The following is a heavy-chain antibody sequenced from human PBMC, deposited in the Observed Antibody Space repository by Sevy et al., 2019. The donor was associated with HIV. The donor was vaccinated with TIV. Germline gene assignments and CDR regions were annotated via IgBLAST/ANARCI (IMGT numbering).Heavy chain of an antibody. V-gene: IGHV1-18*01. Sequence: ASVKVSCKASGYTFTSYAISWVRQAPGQGLEWMGWITVYNGNTNYAQKLQGRVTMTTDTSTSTAYMELRSLRSDDTAVYYCARDRGYTYGSYYYYYMDVWGTGTTVTVSS. CDR3: ARDRGYTYGSYYYYYMDV. D-gene: IGHD5-18*01. CDR1: GYTFTSYA. J-gene: IGHJ6*03. CDR2: ITVYNGNT.